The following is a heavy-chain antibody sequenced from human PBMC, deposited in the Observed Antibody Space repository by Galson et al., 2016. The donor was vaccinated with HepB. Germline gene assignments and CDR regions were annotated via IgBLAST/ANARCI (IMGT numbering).Heavy chain of an antibody. J-gene: IGHJ6*02. D-gene: IGHD3-10*01. CDR1: GFTFSTYA. CDR2: ISGDDIA. CDR3: AKSSRDLCCYDMDV. V-gene: IGHV3-23*01. Sequence: SLRLSCAASGFTFSTYAMSWVRQAPGKGPEWVSVISGDDIAYYADSVKGRFTISRDNSKNTLYLQTNSLRVEDSALYYCAKSSRDLCCYDMDVWGQGTTVTVSS.